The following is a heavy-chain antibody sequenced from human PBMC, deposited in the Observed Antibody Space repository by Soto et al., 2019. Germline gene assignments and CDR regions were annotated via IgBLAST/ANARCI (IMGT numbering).Heavy chain of an antibody. J-gene: IGHJ4*02. CDR1: GCSISSSSYY. D-gene: IGHD3-22*01. V-gene: IGHV4-39*01. CDR2: IYYSENT. CDR3: ARVDYYDRSGPLQAFDY. Sequence: SETLSLTXTVSGCSISSSSYYWGCIRQPPGKGLEWIGSIYYSENTYYNPSLKSRVTISVDTSKNQFSLKLSSVTAADTAVYYCARVDYYDRSGPLQAFDYWGQGTLVTVS.